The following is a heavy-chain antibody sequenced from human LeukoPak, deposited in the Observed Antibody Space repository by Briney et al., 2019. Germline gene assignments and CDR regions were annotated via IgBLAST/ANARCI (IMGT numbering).Heavy chain of an antibody. CDR1: GGTFSSYA. CDR2: IIPIFGTA. V-gene: IGHV1-69*13. D-gene: IGHD4-17*01. J-gene: IGHJ4*02. Sequence: SVKVSCKASGGTFSSYAISWVRQAPGQGLEWMGGIIPIFGTADYAQKFQGRVTITADESTSTAYMELSSLRSEDTAVYYCARATYGDYFSIDYWGQGTLVTVSS. CDR3: ARATYGDYFSIDY.